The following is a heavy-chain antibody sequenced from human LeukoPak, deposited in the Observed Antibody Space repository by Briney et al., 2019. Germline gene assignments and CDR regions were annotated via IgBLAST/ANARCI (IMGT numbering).Heavy chain of an antibody. CDR3: ARSLDILTGYYDA. V-gene: IGHV5-10-1*01. CDR2: IDPSDSYT. J-gene: IGHJ5*02. CDR1: GYSFTSYW. Sequence: GESLKTSCKGSGYSFTSYWISWVRQMPGKGLEWMGRIDPSDSYTNYSPSFQGHVTISADKSISTAYLQWSSLKASDTAMYYCARSLDILTGYYDAWGQGTLVTVSS. D-gene: IGHD3-9*01.